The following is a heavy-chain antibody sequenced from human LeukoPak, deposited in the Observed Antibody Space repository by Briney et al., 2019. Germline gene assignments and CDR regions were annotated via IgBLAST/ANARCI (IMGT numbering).Heavy chain of an antibody. Sequence: PGGSLRLSCAASGFTFSNAWMSWVRQAPGKGLEWVGRIKSKTDGGTTDYAAPVKGRFTISRDDSKNTLYLQMNSLKTEDTAVYYCAKDVGDFWSGYYHDAFDIWGQGTVVTVSS. J-gene: IGHJ3*02. CDR3: AKDVGDFWSGYYHDAFDI. D-gene: IGHD3-3*01. CDR1: GFTFSNAW. V-gene: IGHV3-15*01. CDR2: IKSKTDGGTT.